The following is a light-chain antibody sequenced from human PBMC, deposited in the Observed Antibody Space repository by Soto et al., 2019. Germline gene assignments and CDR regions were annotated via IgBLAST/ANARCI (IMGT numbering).Light chain of an antibody. CDR1: HSSVYSDGQAY. CDR3: MQGTHWPPT. CDR2: RAS. J-gene: IGKJ1*01. Sequence: DVVVTQSPLSLPVTLGQPASISCRTSHSSVYSDGQAYLSWFQQRPGQSPRRLIYRASNRDSGVPDRFSGSGSGTDFTLQIDRVEAEDVGIYYCMQGTHWPPTFGRGTRVEIK. V-gene: IGKV2-30*01.